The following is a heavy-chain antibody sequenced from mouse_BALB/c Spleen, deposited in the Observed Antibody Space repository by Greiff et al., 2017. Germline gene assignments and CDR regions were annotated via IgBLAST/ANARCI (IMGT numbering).Heavy chain of an antibody. Sequence: VKLQESGPQLVRPGASVKISCKASGYSFTSYWMHWVKQRPGQGLEWIGMIDPSDSETRLNQKFKDKATLTVDKSSSTAYMQLSSPTSEDSAVYYCASRIRRAGYYAMDYWGQGTSVTVSS. CDR2: IDPSDSET. V-gene: IGHV1S126*01. CDR1: GYSFTSYW. J-gene: IGHJ4*01. CDR3: ASRIRRAGYYAMDY. D-gene: IGHD2-12*01.